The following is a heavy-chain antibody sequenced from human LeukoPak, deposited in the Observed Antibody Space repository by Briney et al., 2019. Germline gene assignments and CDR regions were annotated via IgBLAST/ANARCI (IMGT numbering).Heavy chain of an antibody. CDR3: AKDNYDFWSGYCDY. CDR2: IRYDGSNK. Sequence: GGSPRLSCAASGFTFSSYGMHWVRQAPGKGLEWVAFIRYDGSNKYYADSVKGRFTISRDNSKNTLYLQMNSLRAEDTAVYYCAKDNYDFWSGYCDYWGQGTLVTVSS. J-gene: IGHJ4*02. V-gene: IGHV3-30*02. D-gene: IGHD3-3*01. CDR1: GFTFSSYG.